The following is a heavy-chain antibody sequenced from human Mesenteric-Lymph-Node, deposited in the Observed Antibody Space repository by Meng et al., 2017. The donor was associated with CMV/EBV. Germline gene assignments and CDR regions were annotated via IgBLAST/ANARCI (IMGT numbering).Heavy chain of an antibody. CDR3: ARRYYDLLSGLNDGFDI. J-gene: IGHJ3*02. D-gene: IGHD3-3*01. CDR2: IYYDGST. Sequence: ESLKISCTVSGGSIGSYYWSWIRQPPGKGLEWIGYIYYDGSTNYNPSLKSRVTISVDRTKNQFSLNLNSVTAADTAVYYCARRYYDLLSGLNDGFDIWGQGTMVTVSS. V-gene: IGHV4-59*01. CDR1: GGSIGSYY.